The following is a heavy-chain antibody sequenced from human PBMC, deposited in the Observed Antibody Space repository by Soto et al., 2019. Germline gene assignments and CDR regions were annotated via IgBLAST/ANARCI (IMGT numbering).Heavy chain of an antibody. V-gene: IGHV4-39*01. CDR3: ARHNPPRQWLVGVNWFDP. J-gene: IGHJ5*02. Sequence: QLQLQESGPGLVKPSETLSLTCTVSGGSISSSSYYWGWIRQPPGKGLEWIGSIYYSGSTYYNPSRMSVGTILVDASKNQFSLTLSSVTAADTAVYYCARHNPPRQWLVGVNWFDPWGQGTLVTVSS. CDR2: IYYSGST. CDR1: GGSISSSSYY. D-gene: IGHD6-19*01.